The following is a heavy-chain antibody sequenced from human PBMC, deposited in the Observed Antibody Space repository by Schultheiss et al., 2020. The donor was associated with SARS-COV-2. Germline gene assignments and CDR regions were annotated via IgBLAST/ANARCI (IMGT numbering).Heavy chain of an antibody. J-gene: IGHJ4*02. CDR1: GFTFSSYA. Sequence: GGSLRLSCAASGFTFSSYAMSWVRQAPGKGLEWVSAISGSGGSTYYADSVKGRFTISRDNSKNTLYLQMNSLRAEDTAVYYCAKNGPYYYGSGSYLYYFDYWGQGTLVTVSS. D-gene: IGHD3-10*01. CDR2: ISGSGGST. V-gene: IGHV3-23*01. CDR3: AKNGPYYYGSGSYLYYFDY.